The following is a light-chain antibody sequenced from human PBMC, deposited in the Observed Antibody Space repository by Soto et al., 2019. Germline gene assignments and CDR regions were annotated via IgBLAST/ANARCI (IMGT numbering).Light chain of an antibody. CDR2: ENN. J-gene: IGLJ1*01. CDR3: QSYDSSLSGYV. V-gene: IGLV1-40*01. Sequence: QSVLTQPPSVSEAPGQRVTISCTGSSSNIGAGYEAHWYQQVPGTAPKPLIYENNNRPSGVPDRFSGSKSGTSASLAITGLQAEDEAEDYCQSYDSSLSGYVFGTGTKLTVL. CDR1: SSNIGAGYE.